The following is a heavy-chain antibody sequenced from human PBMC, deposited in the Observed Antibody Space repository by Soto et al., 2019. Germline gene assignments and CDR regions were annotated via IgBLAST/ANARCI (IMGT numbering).Heavy chain of an antibody. CDR3: GRGGYYDNAWGKWSHYALDD. J-gene: IGHJ6*02. Sequence: QVQLVQSAAEVKKPGASVKVSCKASGYTFIRYGITWVRQAPGQGLEWMGWISAYNDYTIYAQKLQGRVTMTTDTTTKAVYIEPTSLNSDDTSVYYWGRGGYYDNAWGKWSHYALDDWGQGTSVTVSS. CDR2: ISAYNDYT. V-gene: IGHV1-18*01. D-gene: IGHD3-16*01. CDR1: GYTFIRYG.